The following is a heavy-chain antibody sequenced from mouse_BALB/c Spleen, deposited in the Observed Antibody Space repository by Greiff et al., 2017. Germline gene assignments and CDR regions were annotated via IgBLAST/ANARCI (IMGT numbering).Heavy chain of an antibody. CDR3: ARDDWAWFAY. J-gene: IGHJ3*01. D-gene: IGHD4-1*01. CDR2: IWAGGST. V-gene: IGHV2-9*02. Sequence: VKLVESGPGLVAPSQSLSITCTVSGFSLTSYGVHWVRQPPGKGLEWLGVIWAGGSTNYNSALMSRLSISKDNSKSQVFLKMNSLQTDDTAMYYCARDDWAWFAYWGQGTLVTVSA. CDR1: GFSLTSYG.